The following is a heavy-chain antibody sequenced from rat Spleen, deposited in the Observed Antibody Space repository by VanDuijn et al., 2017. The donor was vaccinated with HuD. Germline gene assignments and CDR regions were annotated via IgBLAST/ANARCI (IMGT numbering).Heavy chain of an antibody. CDR2: ISTGGGNT. CDR3: SRRYYSGPVSVGFDY. V-gene: IGHV5-25*01. Sequence: EVQLVESGGDLVQPGRSMQLSCAASGFTFSNYYMAWVRQAPTKGLEWVASISTGGGNTYYRDSVKGRFTISRDNAKSTLYLQMDSLRSEDTATYYCSRRYYSGPVSVGFDYWGQGVMVTVSS. J-gene: IGHJ2*01. D-gene: IGHD1-1*01. CDR1: GFTFSNYY.